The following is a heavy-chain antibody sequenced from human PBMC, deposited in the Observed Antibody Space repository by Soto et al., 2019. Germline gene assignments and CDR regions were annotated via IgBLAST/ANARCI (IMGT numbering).Heavy chain of an antibody. CDR3: AREVKNIVATIGDYYYYMDV. V-gene: IGHV1-8*01. D-gene: IGHD5-12*01. J-gene: IGHJ6*03. CDR1: GYTFTSCD. CDR2: MNPNSGKT. Sequence: QVQLVQSGAEVKKPGASVKVSCKASGYTFTSCDINWVRQATGQGLEWMGCMNPNSGKTGYAQKFQGRVPRTRNTSISKAYMELSILRYEDRAVYYCAREVKNIVATIGDYYYYMDVWGKGTTVTVSS.